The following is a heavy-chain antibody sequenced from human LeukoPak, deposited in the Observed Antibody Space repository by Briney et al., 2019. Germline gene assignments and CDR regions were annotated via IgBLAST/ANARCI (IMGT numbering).Heavy chain of an antibody. CDR2: MNPNSGNT. CDR1: GYTFTGYY. J-gene: IGHJ3*02. Sequence: GASVKVSCKASGYTFTGYYMHWVRQATGQGVEWMGWMNPNSGNTGYAQKFQGRVTMTRNTSISTAYMELSSLRSEDTAVYYCATQTTVTGGDAFDIWGQGTMVTVSS. D-gene: IGHD4-17*01. V-gene: IGHV1-8*02. CDR3: ATQTTVTGGDAFDI.